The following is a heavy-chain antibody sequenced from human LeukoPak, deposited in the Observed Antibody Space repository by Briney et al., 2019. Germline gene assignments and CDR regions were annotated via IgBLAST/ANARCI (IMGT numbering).Heavy chain of an antibody. CDR2: IYHSGST. J-gene: IGHJ4*02. V-gene: IGHV4-4*02. Sequence: SGTLSLTCAVSGGSISSSNWWSWVRQPPGKGLEWIGEIYHSGSTNYNPSLKSRVTISVDKSKNQFSLKLSSVTAADTAVYYCARDQGYCSGGSCYFGLDYWGQGTLVTVSS. D-gene: IGHD2-15*01. CDR1: GGSISSSNW. CDR3: ARDQGYCSGGSCYFGLDY.